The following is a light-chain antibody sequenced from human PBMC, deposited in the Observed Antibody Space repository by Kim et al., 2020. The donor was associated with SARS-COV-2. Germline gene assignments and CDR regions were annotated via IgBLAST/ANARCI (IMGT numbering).Light chain of an antibody. CDR3: CSYAGSSTSL. Sequence: QSVLTQPRSVSGSPGQSVTISCTGTSSDVGGYNYVSWYQQHPGKAPKLMICDVSKRPSGVPDRFSGSKSGNTASLTISGLQAEDEADYYCCSYAGSSTSLFGGGTQLTVL. J-gene: IGLJ2*01. CDR2: DVS. V-gene: IGLV2-11*01. CDR1: SSDVGGYNY.